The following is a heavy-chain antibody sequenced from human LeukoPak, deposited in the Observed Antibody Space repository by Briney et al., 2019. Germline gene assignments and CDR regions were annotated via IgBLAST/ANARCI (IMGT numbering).Heavy chain of an antibody. CDR1: GFTFSSYA. D-gene: IGHD6-19*01. Sequence: GGSLRLSCAASGFTFSSYAMHWVRQAPGKGLEWVAVISYDGSNKYYADSVKGRFTISRDNSENTLYLQMNSLRAEDTAVYYCARGYSSGWPVGYFDYWGQGTLVTVSS. V-gene: IGHV3-30-3*01. J-gene: IGHJ4*02. CDR3: ARGYSSGWPVGYFDY. CDR2: ISYDGSNK.